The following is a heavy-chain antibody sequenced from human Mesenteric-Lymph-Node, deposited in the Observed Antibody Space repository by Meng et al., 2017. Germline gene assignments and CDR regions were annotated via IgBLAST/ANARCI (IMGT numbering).Heavy chain of an antibody. CDR1: GFTFRHYA. Sequence: GGSLRLSCAASGFTFRHYAMSWVRQAPGKGLEWVSGIHSSGSSTYYIESVKGRFTISRDNAKKSLYLRVNSLRAEDTAVYYCARVSNPLYYYYGMDVWGQGTTVTVSS. D-gene: IGHD5/OR15-5a*01. CDR2: IHSSGSST. V-gene: IGHV3-23*05. J-gene: IGHJ6*02. CDR3: ARVSNPLYYYYGMDV.